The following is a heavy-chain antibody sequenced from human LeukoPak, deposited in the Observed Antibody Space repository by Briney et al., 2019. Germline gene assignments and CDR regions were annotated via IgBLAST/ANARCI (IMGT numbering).Heavy chain of an antibody. CDR1: GYTFTGYY. CDR2: INPYSGGT. V-gene: IGHV1-2*02. J-gene: IGHJ4*02. CDR3: ARIVYGNGSDDY. Sequence: GASVKVSCKASGYTFTGYYMHWVRQAPGQGPEWMGWINPYSGGTDYAQKFRGRVTMTRDTSISTAYMELSRLRSDDSAVYFCARIVYGNGSDDYWGQGTLVTVSS. D-gene: IGHD5-12*01.